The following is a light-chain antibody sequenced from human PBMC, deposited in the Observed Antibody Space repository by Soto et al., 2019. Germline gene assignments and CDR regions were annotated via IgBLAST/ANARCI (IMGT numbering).Light chain of an antibody. V-gene: IGLV2-11*01. CDR3: CSYAGSYTYV. J-gene: IGLJ1*01. CDR2: DVT. CDR1: SNDVGGYNY. Sequence: QSALTQPRSVSGAPGQSVPMSCTGTSNDVGGYNYVSWYQQHPGKAPKVIIYDVTKRPSGVPDRFSGSKSDNTASLTISGLQADDEADYYCCSYAGSYTYVFGTGTKLTVL.